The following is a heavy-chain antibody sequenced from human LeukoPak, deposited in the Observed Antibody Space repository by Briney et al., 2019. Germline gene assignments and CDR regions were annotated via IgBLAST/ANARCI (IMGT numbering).Heavy chain of an antibody. J-gene: IGHJ4*02. CDR2: INHSGST. D-gene: IGHD1-26*01. CDR3: AIRYSRSYNDY. V-gene: IGHV4-34*01. Sequence: PSETLSLTCAVYGGSFSGYYWSWIRQPPGKGLEWIGEINHSGSTNYNPSLKSRVTISVDTSKNQFSLKLSSVTAADTAVYYCAIRYSRSYNDYWGQGTLVTVSS. CDR1: GGSFSGYY.